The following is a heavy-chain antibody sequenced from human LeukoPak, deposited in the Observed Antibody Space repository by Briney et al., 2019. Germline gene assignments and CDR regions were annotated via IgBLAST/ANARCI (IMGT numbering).Heavy chain of an antibody. CDR1: GFTFSSYA. J-gene: IGHJ4*02. V-gene: IGHV3-30-3*01. CDR2: ISYDGSNK. D-gene: IGHD2-2*02. CDR3: ARGIGQYQLLYRGY. Sequence: GGSLRLSCAASGFTFSSYAMHWVRQAPGKGLEWVAVISYDGSNKYYADSVKGRFTIPRDNSKNTLYLQMNSLRAEDTAVYYCARGIGQYQLLYRGYWGQGTLVTVSS.